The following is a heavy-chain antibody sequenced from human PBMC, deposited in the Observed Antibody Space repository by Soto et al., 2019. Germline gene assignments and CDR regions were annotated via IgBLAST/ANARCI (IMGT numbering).Heavy chain of an antibody. D-gene: IGHD3-3*01. CDR1: GFSLSTSGVG. CDR2: IYWNDDK. V-gene: IGHV2-5*01. Sequence: SGPTLVKPTQTLTLTCTFSGFSLSTSGVGVGWIRQPPGKALEWLALIYWNDDKRYSPTLKSRLTITKDTSKNQVVLTMTNMDPVDTATYYCAHSVDFWSGYYTEAWFDPWGQGTLVTVSS. J-gene: IGHJ5*02. CDR3: AHSVDFWSGYYTEAWFDP.